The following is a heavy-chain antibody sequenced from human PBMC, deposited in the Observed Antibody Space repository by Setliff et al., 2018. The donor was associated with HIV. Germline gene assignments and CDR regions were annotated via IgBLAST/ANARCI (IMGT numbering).Heavy chain of an antibody. J-gene: IGHJ5*02. CDR1: GYTFTSDY. V-gene: IGHV1-46*01. D-gene: IGHD6-19*01. Sequence: ASVKVSCKASGYTFTSDYIHWVRQAPGQGLEWMGIINPAGKPTSYAQKFQGRLTMTRDTSTNTVYMELSSLRSEDTAVYYCAKYIPGPAINSGRIKNWFDPWGEGTLVTVSS. CDR3: AKYIPGPAINSGRIKNWFDP. CDR2: INPAGKPT.